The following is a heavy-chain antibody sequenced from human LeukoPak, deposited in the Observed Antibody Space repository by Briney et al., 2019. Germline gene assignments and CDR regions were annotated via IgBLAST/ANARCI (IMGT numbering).Heavy chain of an antibody. D-gene: IGHD4-17*01. J-gene: IGHJ4*02. CDR3: AKASGDYTFGY. CDR2: ISGSGGST. CDR1: GFTFSSYA. Sequence: GGSLRLSCAASGFTFSSYAMSWVRQAPGKGLEWVSAISGSGGSTYYADSVKGRFAISRDNSKNTPYLQMNSLRAEDTAVYYCAKASGDYTFGYWGQGTLVTVSS. V-gene: IGHV3-23*01.